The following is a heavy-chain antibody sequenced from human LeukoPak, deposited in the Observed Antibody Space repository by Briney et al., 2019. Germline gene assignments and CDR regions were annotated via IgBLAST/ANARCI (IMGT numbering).Heavy chain of an antibody. Sequence: GGSLRLSCAASGFTFSSFAMTWARQAPGKGLEWVSTISGSGGTTYYADSVKGRFTISRDNSKNTLYLQMNSLRAEDTALYYCAKGSDSGPDTFDVWGQGTVVTVSS. CDR3: AKGSDSGPDTFDV. CDR1: GFTFSSFA. D-gene: IGHD3-10*01. V-gene: IGHV3-23*01. J-gene: IGHJ3*01. CDR2: ISGSGGTT.